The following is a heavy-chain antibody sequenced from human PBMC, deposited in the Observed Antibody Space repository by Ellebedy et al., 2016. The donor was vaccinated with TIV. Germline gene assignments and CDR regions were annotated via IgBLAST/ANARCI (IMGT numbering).Heavy chain of an antibody. CDR3: ARMGYYYDSTGGGGDAFDI. CDR1: GGSVSSGSYY. V-gene: IGHV4-61*01. Sequence: SETLSLTCTVSGGSVSSGSYYWSWIRQPPGKGLEWIGYIYYSGSTNYNPSLKSRVTISVDTSKNQFSLKLSSVTAADTAVYYCARMGYYYDSTGGGGDAFDIWGQGTMVTVSS. D-gene: IGHD3-22*01. CDR2: IYYSGST. J-gene: IGHJ3*02.